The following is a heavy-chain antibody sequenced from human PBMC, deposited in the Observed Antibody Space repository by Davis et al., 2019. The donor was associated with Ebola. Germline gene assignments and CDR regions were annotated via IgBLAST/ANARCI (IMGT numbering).Heavy chain of an antibody. J-gene: IGHJ5*02. CDR2: IYYSGST. CDR3: ARDRREYYDFWSGPPGFDP. V-gene: IGHV4-39*07. D-gene: IGHD3-3*01. Sequence: MPSETLSLTCTVSGGSISSSSYYWGWIRQPPGKGLEWIGRIYYSGSTYYNPSLKSRVTISVDTSKNQFSLKLSSVTAADTAVYYCARDRREYYDFWSGPPGFDPWGQGTLVTVSS. CDR1: GGSISSSSYY.